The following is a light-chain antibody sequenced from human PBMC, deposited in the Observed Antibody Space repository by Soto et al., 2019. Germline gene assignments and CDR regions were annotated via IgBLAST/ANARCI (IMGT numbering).Light chain of an antibody. CDR3: HPYNNWPL. V-gene: IGKV3-15*01. CDR1: QSVNSN. CDR2: GAS. J-gene: IGKJ2*01. Sequence: EIVMTQSPATLSVSPGERATLSCRASQSVNSNLAWYQQKSGQAPRLLIYGASTRATGIPARFSGSGSGTEFTLSISSLQSEDFAVYYCHPYNNWPLFGQWTKLEIK.